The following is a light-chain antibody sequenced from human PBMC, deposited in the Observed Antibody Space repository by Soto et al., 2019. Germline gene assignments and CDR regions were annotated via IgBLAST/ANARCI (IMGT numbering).Light chain of an antibody. CDR3: QQYNTDLLT. V-gene: IGKV1-5*01. J-gene: IGKJ4*01. CDR1: QSISNW. Sequence: DIQMTQSPSTLPASLGDRVTITCRASQSISNWLAWYQQKPGKAPKLLIYDVSTLQNGVPSRFRGRGSGTEFILTISNLQPDDFATYYCQQYNTDLLTFGGGTKVDIK. CDR2: DVS.